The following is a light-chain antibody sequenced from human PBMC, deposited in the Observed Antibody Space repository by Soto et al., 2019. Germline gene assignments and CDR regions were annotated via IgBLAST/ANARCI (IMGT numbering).Light chain of an antibody. J-gene: IGKJ3*01. Sequence: EIVLTQSPATLSLSPGERATLSCRASQSVSSYLAWYQQKPGQAPRLLIYDASNRATGIPARFSGSGSGTDFTLTISSLEPEDFAVYYCQQRSNWHCNFGTGTKVDI. CDR1: QSVSSY. CDR2: DAS. CDR3: QQRSNWHCN. V-gene: IGKV3-11*01.